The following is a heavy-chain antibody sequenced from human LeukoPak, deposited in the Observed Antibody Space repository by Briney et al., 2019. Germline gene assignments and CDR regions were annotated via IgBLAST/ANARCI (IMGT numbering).Heavy chain of an antibody. CDR1: GFTFSSHA. D-gene: IGHD5/OR15-5a*01. CDR3: AKVPWESTNQDFDC. J-gene: IGHJ4*02. CDR2: ISGNGAGT. V-gene: IGHV3-23*02. Sequence: GGSLRLSCAASGFTFSSHAMSWVRQAPGKGLEWVSGISGNGAGTYYGDSVKGRFTISRDNSKNTLYLQMNSLRAEDTAVYYCAKVPWESTNQDFDCWGQGTLVTVSS.